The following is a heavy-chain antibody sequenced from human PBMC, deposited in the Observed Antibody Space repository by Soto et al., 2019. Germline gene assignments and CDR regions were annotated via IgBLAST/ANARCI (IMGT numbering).Heavy chain of an antibody. V-gene: IGHV3-7*01. D-gene: IGHD4-17*01. CDR3: ARITWDTVTTTFDY. Sequence: EVQLVESGGGLVQPGGSLRLSCAASGFTFSSYWMSWVRQAPGKGLEWVANIKQDGSEKYYVDSVKGRVTISRDNAKNSLYLQMNSLRAEDTAVYYCARITWDTVTTTFDYWGQGTLVTVS. J-gene: IGHJ4*02. CDR1: GFTFSSYW. CDR2: IKQDGSEK.